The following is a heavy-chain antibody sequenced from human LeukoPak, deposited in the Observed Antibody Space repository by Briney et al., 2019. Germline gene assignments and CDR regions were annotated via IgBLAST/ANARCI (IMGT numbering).Heavy chain of an antibody. D-gene: IGHD2-21*01. CDR1: GFTFSVCG. CDR3: VRDIPGNGWNGMDV. V-gene: IGHV3-74*01. Sequence: GGSLRLSCAASGFTFSVCGMHWVRQAPGKGLVWVSHIDGYGTTANYADSVKGRFTSSRDNAKNTVPLEMHSLRAEDTAVYFCVRDIPGNGWNGMDVWGKGTTVTVSS. CDR2: IDGYGTTA. J-gene: IGHJ6*04.